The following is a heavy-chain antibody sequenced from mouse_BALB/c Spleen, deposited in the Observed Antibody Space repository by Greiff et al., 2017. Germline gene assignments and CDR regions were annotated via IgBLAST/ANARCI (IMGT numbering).Heavy chain of an antibody. CDR3: AREYDDAY. D-gene: IGHD2-14*01. CDR2: INPSTGYT. V-gene: IGHV1-7*01. J-gene: IGHJ3*01. Sequence: VQLQQSGAELAKPGASVKMSCKASGYTFTSYWMHWVKQRPGQGLEWIGYINPSTGYTEYNQKFKDKATLTADKSSSTAYMQLSSLTSEDSAVYYCAREYDDAYWGQGTLVTVSA. CDR1: GYTFTSYW.